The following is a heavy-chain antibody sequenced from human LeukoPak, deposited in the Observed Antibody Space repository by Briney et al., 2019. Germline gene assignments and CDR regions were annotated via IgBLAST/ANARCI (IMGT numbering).Heavy chain of an antibody. CDR3: ASKGGGPWTH. CDR1: GYSISSGYY. CDR2: IYHSGST. D-gene: IGHD3-16*01. Sequence: SETLSLTCTVSGYSISSGYYWGWIRQPPGKGLEWIGSIYHSGSTYYNPSLKSRVTISVDTSKNQFSLKLSSVTAADTAVYYCASKGGGPWTHWGQGTLVTVSS. J-gene: IGHJ4*02. V-gene: IGHV4-38-2*02.